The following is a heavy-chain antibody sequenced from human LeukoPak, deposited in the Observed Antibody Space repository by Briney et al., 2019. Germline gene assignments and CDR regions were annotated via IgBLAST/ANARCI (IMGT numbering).Heavy chain of an antibody. V-gene: IGHV4-4*07. Sequence: SETLSLTCTVSGGSISSYYWSRIRQPAGKGLEWIGRIYTSGSTNYNPSLKSRVTMSVDTSKNQFSLKLSSVTAADTAVYYCARDTLYYYDSSGYYFDAFDIWGQGTMVTVSS. CDR2: IYTSGST. CDR1: GGSISSYY. CDR3: ARDTLYYYDSSGYYFDAFDI. J-gene: IGHJ3*02. D-gene: IGHD3-22*01.